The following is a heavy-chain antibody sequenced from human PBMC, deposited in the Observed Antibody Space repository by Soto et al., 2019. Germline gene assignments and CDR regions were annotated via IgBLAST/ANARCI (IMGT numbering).Heavy chain of an antibody. Sequence: GGSLRLSCAASGFTFRNYNMNWVRQAPGKGLEWVSYINSRSTTMYYADSVKGRFTISRDNAKNSLYLQMSSLRAEDTAVYYCERDRGSGWSLIDYWGQGA. CDR2: INSRSTTM. D-gene: IGHD6-19*01. CDR3: ERDRGSGWSLIDY. CDR1: GFTFRNYN. J-gene: IGHJ4*02. V-gene: IGHV3-48*01.